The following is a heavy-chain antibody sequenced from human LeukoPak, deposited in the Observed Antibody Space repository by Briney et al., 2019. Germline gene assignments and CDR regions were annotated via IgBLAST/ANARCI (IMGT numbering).Heavy chain of an antibody. D-gene: IGHD6-19*01. V-gene: IGHV4-34*01. J-gene: IGHJ4*02. Sequence: PSETLSLTCAVYGGSFSGYYWSWIRQPPGKGLEWIGEINHSGSTNYNPSLKSRVTISVDTSENQFSLKLSSVTAADTAVYYCARGVSGWYARGVDYWGQGTLVTVSS. CDR3: ARGVSGWYARGVDY. CDR1: GGSFSGYY. CDR2: INHSGST.